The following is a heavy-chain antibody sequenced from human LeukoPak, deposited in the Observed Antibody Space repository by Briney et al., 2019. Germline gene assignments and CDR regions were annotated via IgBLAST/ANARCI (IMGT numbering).Heavy chain of an antibody. J-gene: IGHJ4*02. D-gene: IGHD1-1*01. V-gene: IGHV3-64*01. Sequence: PGGSLRLPCAASGFTFSRYAMHWVRQAPGKGLEYVSGISGDGGSTYYVNSVEGRFTISRDNSKNTLYLQMGSLRAEDMAMYYCARVGVPGTTCYDYWGQGTLVTVSS. CDR1: GFTFSRYA. CDR2: ISGDGGST. CDR3: ARVGVPGTTCYDY.